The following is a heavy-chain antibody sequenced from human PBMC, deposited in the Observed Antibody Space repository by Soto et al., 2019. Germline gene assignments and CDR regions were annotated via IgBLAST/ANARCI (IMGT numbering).Heavy chain of an antibody. CDR3: ARQPTTGDTDLWFDP. V-gene: IGHV4-39*01. D-gene: IGHD2-21*01. CDR2: IFYSEST. Sequence: PSETLSLTCSVSGGSISTSRSYWAWIRQPPGKGLEWLANIFYSESTFYNPSLASRVSVSVDTSKNEFSLKLRSVTAADTAVYYCARQPTTGDTDLWFDPWGQGTLVTVSS. J-gene: IGHJ5*02. CDR1: GGSISTSRSY.